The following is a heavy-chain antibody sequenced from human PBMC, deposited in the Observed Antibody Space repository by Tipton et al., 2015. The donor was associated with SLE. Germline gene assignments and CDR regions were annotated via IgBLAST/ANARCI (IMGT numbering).Heavy chain of an antibody. V-gene: IGHV4-34*01. D-gene: IGHD3-16*01. J-gene: IGHJ4*02. CDR2: INHSGST. Sequence: TLSLTCTVSGASIGRYYWSWIRQPPGKGLEWIGEINHSGSTNYNPSLKSRATISVDTSKNQFSLKLSSVTAADTAVYYCARRDRWLRSLLYWGQGTLVTVSS. CDR3: ARRDRWLRSLLY. CDR1: GASIGRYY.